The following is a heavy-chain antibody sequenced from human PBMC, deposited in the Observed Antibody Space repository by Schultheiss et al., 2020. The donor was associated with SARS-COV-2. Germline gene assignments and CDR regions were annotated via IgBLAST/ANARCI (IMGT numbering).Heavy chain of an antibody. CDR2: IIPIFGTA. CDR3: AAVIYSNYAGGAWYYYGMDV. V-gene: IGHV1-69*13. D-gene: IGHD4-11*01. Sequence: SVKVSCKASGGTFSSYAISWVRQAPGQGLEWMGGIIPIFGTANYAQKFQGRVTITADESTSTAYMELRSLRSDDTAVYYCAAVIYSNYAGGAWYYYGMDVWGQGTTVTVSS. J-gene: IGHJ6*02. CDR1: GGTFSSYA.